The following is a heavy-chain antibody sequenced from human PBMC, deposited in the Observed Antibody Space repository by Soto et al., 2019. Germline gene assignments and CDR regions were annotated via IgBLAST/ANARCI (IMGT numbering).Heavy chain of an antibody. Sequence: SETLSLTCTVSGGSISSSNYYWGWIRQPPGKGLEWIGSIYYSGSTSYNSSLKSRVTISVDRSKNQFSLRLRSVTTADTAGYYCASPTLGAFDIWGQGTMVTVSS. D-gene: IGHD3-16*01. CDR2: IYYSGST. V-gene: IGHV4-39*01. J-gene: IGHJ3*02. CDR3: ASPTLGAFDI. CDR1: GGSISSSNYY.